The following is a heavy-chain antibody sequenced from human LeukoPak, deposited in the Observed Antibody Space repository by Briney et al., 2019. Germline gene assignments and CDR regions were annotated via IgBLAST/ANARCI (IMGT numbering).Heavy chain of an antibody. V-gene: IGHV5-51*01. D-gene: IGHD1-14*01. Sequence: GASVKVSCKASGYTFTSYWIGWVRQMPGKGLEWMGIIYPGDSDTRYSPSFQGQVTISADKSISTAYLQWSSLKASDTAMYYCARSRKGDAFDIWGQGTMVTVSS. CDR3: ARSRKGDAFDI. J-gene: IGHJ3*02. CDR2: IYPGDSDT. CDR1: GYTFTSYW.